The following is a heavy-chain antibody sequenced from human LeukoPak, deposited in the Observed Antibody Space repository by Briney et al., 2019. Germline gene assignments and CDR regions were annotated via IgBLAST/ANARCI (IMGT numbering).Heavy chain of an antibody. CDR1: GGSISSYD. D-gene: IGHD4-11*01. Sequence: PSETLSLTCTVSGGSISSYDWSWIRQPPGKGLEWLGYIYYSGSTNYNPSLKSRVTISVDTSKNQFSLKLSSVTAADTAVYYCAREVSYYYYMDVWGKGTTVTVSS. J-gene: IGHJ6*03. V-gene: IGHV4-59*01. CDR3: AREVSYYYYMDV. CDR2: IYYSGST.